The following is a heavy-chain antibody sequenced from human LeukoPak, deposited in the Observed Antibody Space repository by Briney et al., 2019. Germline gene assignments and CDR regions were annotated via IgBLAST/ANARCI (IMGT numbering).Heavy chain of an antibody. Sequence: PGGSLKLSCAASGFTFRSYAMSWVRQAPGKGLEWVSAISGSGGSTYYADSVKGRFTISRDNSKNTLSLQMNSLRAEDTAVYYCAKSRDPYCINGICYDRKYYFDYWGQGTLVTVSS. D-gene: IGHD2-8*01. CDR2: ISGSGGST. V-gene: IGHV3-23*01. J-gene: IGHJ4*02. CDR3: AKSRDPYCINGICYDRKYYFDY. CDR1: GFTFRSYA.